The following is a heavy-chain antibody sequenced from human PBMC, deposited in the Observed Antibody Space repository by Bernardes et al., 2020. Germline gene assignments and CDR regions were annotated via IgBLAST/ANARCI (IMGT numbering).Heavy chain of an antibody. CDR2: IYYSGST. D-gene: IGHD3-22*01. J-gene: IGHJ4*02. Sequence: SESLSLTCTVSGGSISSSSYYWGWLLQPPGKGLEWIGSIYYSGSTYYNPSLKSRVTISVDTSKNQFSLKLSSVTAADTAVYYCARYYYDSSGYYYYDYWGQGTLVTVSS. CDR1: GGSISSSSYY. CDR3: ARYYYDSSGYYYYDY. V-gene: IGHV4-39*01.